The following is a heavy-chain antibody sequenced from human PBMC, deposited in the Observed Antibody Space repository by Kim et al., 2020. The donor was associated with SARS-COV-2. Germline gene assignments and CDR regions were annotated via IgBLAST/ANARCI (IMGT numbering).Heavy chain of an antibody. CDR2: IRSKANSYAT. D-gene: IGHD3-22*01. Sequence: GGSLRLSCAASGFTFSGSAMHWVRQASGKGLEWVGRIRSKANSYATAYAASVKGRFTISRDDSKNTAYLQMNSLKTEDTAVYYCTRLGGNGDPYDSSGRYWFDPWGQGTLVTVSS. CDR1: GFTFSGSA. CDR3: TRLGGNGDPYDSSGRYWFDP. J-gene: IGHJ5*02. V-gene: IGHV3-73*01.